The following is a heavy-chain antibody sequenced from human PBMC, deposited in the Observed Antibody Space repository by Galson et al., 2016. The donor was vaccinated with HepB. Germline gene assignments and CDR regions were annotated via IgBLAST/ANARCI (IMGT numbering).Heavy chain of an antibody. CDR1: GFAFSNPA. V-gene: IGHV3-23*01. Sequence: SLRLSCAASGFAFSNPAMGWIRQVPGKGLEWVSTISPGRPNTHYADSVRSRFTISRDDAKDTVFLHMYSLRDEDTAVYYCAVWLQAHFDHWGQGTFVAVSS. CDR3: AVWLQAHFDH. J-gene: IGHJ4*02. D-gene: IGHD5-24*01. CDR2: ISPGRPNT.